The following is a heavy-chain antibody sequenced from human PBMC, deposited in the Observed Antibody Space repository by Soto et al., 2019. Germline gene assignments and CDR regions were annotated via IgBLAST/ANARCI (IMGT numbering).Heavy chain of an antibody. J-gene: IGHJ4*02. CDR3: ARDLEKGGGSAGFDY. Sequence: ASVKVSCKASGYTFTVYYMHWVRQAPGQGLEWMGWINPKSGGTMYPQKFRGRVTMTWDTSISTAYMALTRLRSDDTAVYYCARDLEKGGGSAGFDYWGQGTLVTVSS. V-gene: IGHV1-2*02. D-gene: IGHD1-26*01. CDR1: GYTFTVYY. CDR2: INPKSGGT.